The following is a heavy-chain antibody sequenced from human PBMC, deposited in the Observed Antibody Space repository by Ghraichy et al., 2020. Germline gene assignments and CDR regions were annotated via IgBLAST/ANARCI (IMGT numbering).Heavy chain of an antibody. Sequence: ASVKVSCKASGYTFTGFFLHWVRQAPGQGLEWMGWINPNTGDTNSAQKFQGRVTMTMDTSISAAYIELSGLRSDDTAMYYCARDLVVPSGGYFFDYWGQGTLVTVSS. V-gene: IGHV1-2*02. D-gene: IGHD2-15*01. CDR1: GYTFTGFF. CDR3: ARDLVVPSGGYFFDY. J-gene: IGHJ4*02. CDR2: INPNTGDT.